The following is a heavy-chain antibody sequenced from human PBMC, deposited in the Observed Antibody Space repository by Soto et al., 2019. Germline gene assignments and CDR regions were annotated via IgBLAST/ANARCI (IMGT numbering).Heavy chain of an antibody. CDR1: GGSITNYY. CDR2: IYTKERT. V-gene: IGHV4-4*07. J-gene: IGHJ5*02. CDR3: ARDDYKDGGNNWFDP. Sequence: SETLSLTCTVSGGSITNYYWSWIRQPAGKGLEWIGRIYTKERTNYNLSFRNRVTMSVDTSKNQFSLKLDAVTAADTAVYYCARDDYKDGGNNWFDPWGQGTLVTVPQ. D-gene: IGHD3-16*01.